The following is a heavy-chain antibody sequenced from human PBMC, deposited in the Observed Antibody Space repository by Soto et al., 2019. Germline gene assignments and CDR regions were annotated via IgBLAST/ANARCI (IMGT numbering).Heavy chain of an antibody. J-gene: IGHJ5*02. CDR1: GFTFSSYW. CDR3: ASVAGWGATPGWFDP. D-gene: IGHD1-26*01. CDR2: INSDGSST. Sequence: EVQLVESGGGLVQPGGSLRLSCAASGFTFSSYWMHWVRQAPGKGLVWVSRINSDGSSTSYADSVKGRFTISRDNAKNTLYLQMNSLRAEDTAVYYCASVAGWGATPGWFDPWGQGTLVTVSS. V-gene: IGHV3-74*01.